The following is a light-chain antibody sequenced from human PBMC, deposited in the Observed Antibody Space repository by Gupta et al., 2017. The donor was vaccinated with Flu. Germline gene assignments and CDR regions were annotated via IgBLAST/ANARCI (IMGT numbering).Light chain of an antibody. CDR2: GAC. V-gene: IGKV4-1*01. CDR3: QQYWTAPYT. Sequence: VMTKSPDSLAVSLGEWAPITGKSRQSAFYGFNGKDYLAGYQQKPGQPPKLLISGACTRESGVPDRFIGGGSGTDFTLTITGLQAEDVAVYYCQQYWTAPYTFGQGTKLEIK. J-gene: IGKJ2*01. CDR1: QSAFYGFNGKDY.